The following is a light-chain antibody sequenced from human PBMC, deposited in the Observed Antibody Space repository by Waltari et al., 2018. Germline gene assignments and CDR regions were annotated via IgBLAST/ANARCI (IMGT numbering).Light chain of an antibody. CDR1: QSLVYSDGNIY. J-gene: IGKJ2*03. CDR3: MQGTNWPQS. V-gene: IGKV2-30*01. CDR2: KVS. Sequence: DVVMTQSPLSLPVTLGQPASLPCRSSQSLVYSDGNIYLNWFPQRPGQSPRRLIYKVSRRDSGVPDRFSGSGSGTDFTLRISRVEAEDVGLYFCMQGTNWPQSFGQGTKLEIK.